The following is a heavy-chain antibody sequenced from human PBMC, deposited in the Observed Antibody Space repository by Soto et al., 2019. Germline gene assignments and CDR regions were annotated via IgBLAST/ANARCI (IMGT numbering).Heavy chain of an antibody. V-gene: IGHV4-39*01. Sequence: QLQLQESGPGLVKPSETLSLTCTVSRGSIQSSTYYWGWIRQPPGKGLEWIGTVYYNGSPYFNPSLKSRLTLSADPSQNQFSLRLASETAADTAVYYCARQTYLTYFDIWGQGTMVTVSS. CDR1: RGSIQSSTYY. CDR3: ARQTYLTYFDI. J-gene: IGHJ3*02. CDR2: VYYNGSP. D-gene: IGHD3-16*01.